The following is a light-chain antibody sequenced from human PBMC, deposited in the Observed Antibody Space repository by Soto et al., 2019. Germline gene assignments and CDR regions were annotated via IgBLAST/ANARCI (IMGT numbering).Light chain of an antibody. Sequence: QSVLTQPPSASGTPGQRVIVSCSGSNSNIRRNTVNWYQQLPGTAPKLLIYSNIQRPSGVPDRFSGSKSGTSASLAISGLQSEDEADYYCAAWDDSLNGVVFGGGTKLTVL. CDR1: NSNIRRNT. CDR2: SNI. CDR3: AAWDDSLNGVV. V-gene: IGLV1-44*01. J-gene: IGLJ2*01.